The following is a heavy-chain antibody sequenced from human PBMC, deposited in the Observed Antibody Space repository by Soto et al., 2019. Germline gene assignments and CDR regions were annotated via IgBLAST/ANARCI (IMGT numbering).Heavy chain of an antibody. D-gene: IGHD6-19*01. V-gene: IGHV3-33*01. CDR3: AREGYSSGWYQGSAYYYGMDV. Sequence: QVQLVESGGGVVQPGRSLRLSCAASGFTFSSYGMHWVRQAPGKGLEWVAVIWYDGSNKYYADSVKGRFTISRDNSKNTLYMQMNRLRAEDTAVSYCAREGYSSGWYQGSAYYYGMDVWGQGTTVTVSS. CDR1: GFTFSSYG. J-gene: IGHJ6*02. CDR2: IWYDGSNK.